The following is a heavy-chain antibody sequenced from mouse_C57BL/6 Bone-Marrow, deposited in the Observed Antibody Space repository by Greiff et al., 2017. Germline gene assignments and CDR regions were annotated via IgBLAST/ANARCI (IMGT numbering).Heavy chain of an antibody. Sequence: QVQLQQSGAELVMPGASVKLSCKASGYTFTSYWMHWVKQRPGQGLEWIGEIDPSDSYTNYNQKFKGKSTLTVDKSSSTAYMQLSSLTSEDSAVYYCARRRGIGLGRAMDYWGQGTSVTVSS. J-gene: IGHJ4*01. CDR3: ARRRGIGLGRAMDY. D-gene: IGHD2-14*01. CDR2: IDPSDSYT. V-gene: IGHV1-69*01. CDR1: GYTFTSYW.